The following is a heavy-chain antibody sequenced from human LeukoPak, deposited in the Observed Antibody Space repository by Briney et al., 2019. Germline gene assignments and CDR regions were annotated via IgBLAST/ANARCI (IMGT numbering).Heavy chain of an antibody. J-gene: IGHJ3*02. CDR2: INPNSGGT. CDR3: ARLLRYPKDDAFDI. V-gene: IGHV1-2*02. D-gene: IGHD3-9*01. Sequence: ASVKVSCKASGGTFSSYAISWVRQAPGQGLEWMGWINPNSGGTNYAQKFQGRVTMTRDTSISTAYMELSRLRSDDTAVYYCARLLRYPKDDAFDIWGQGTMVTVSS. CDR1: GGTFSSYA.